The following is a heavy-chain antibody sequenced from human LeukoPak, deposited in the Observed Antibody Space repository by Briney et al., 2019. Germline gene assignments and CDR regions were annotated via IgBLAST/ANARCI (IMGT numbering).Heavy chain of an antibody. D-gene: IGHD5/OR15-5a*01. CDR1: GGTFSSYA. CDR3: ASCLSTEGYYYYYYMDV. Sequence: EASVKVSCKASGGTFSSYAISWVRQAPGQGPEWMGGIIPIFGTANYAQKFQGRVTITTDESTSTAYMELSSLGSEDTAVYYCASCLSTEGYYYYYYMDVWGKGTTVTVSS. V-gene: IGHV1-69*05. CDR2: IIPIFGTA. J-gene: IGHJ6*03.